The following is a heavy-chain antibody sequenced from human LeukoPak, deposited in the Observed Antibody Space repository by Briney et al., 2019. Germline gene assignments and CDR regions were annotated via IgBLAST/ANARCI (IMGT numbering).Heavy chain of an antibody. J-gene: IGHJ4*02. CDR3: ARDGRDCSSTSCHDY. CDR2: ISAYNGNT. D-gene: IGHD2-2*01. V-gene: IGHV1-18*01. Sequence: ASVKVSCKASGYTFTSYGISRVRQAPGQGLEWMGWISAYNGNTNYAQKLQGRVTMTTDTSTSTAYMELRSLKSDDTAVYYCARDGRDCSSTSCHDYWGQGTLVTVSS. CDR1: GYTFTSYG.